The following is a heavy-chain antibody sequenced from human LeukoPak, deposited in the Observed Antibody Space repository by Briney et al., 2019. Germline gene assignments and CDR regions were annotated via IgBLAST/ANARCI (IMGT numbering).Heavy chain of an antibody. D-gene: IGHD2-15*01. CDR2: IIPILGIA. CDR3: ASDCSGGSCYGKYYYYYYMDV. Sequence: AASVKVSCKASGGTFSSYTISWVRQAPGQGLEWMGRIIPILGIANYAQKFQGRVTITADKSTSTAYMELSSLRSEGTAVYYCASDCSGGSCYGKYYYYYYMDVWGKGTTVTVSS. CDR1: GGTFSSYT. V-gene: IGHV1-69*02. J-gene: IGHJ6*03.